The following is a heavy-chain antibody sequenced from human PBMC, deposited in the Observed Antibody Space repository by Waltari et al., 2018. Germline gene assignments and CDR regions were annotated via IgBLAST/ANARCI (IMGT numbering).Heavy chain of an antibody. D-gene: IGHD6-13*01. CDR3: ARGRAADGQALFDY. CDR1: GGSFNRYY. CDR2: INQSGST. Sequence: QVQVQQWGAGLLKPSETLSLTCAVYGGSFNRYYRTWLRQPPGKGLGWIGEINQSGSTKYNPSLKSRVTISVDTSKNQLSLEVNSVTAADTAVYYCARGRAADGQALFDYWGQGTLVTVSS. J-gene: IGHJ4*02. V-gene: IGHV4-34*01.